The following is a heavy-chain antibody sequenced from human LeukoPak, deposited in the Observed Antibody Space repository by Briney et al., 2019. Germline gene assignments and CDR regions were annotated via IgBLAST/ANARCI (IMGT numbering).Heavy chain of an antibody. V-gene: IGHV4-59*08. CDR3: ASQGWFGEPLDY. CDR1: GGSISSYY. D-gene: IGHD3-10*01. Sequence: SETLSLTCTVSGGSISSYYWSWIRQPPGKGLEWIGYIYYSGSTNYNPSLKSRVTISVDTSKNQFSLKLSSVTAADTAVYYCASQGWFGEPLDYWGQGTLVTVSS. CDR2: IYYSGST. J-gene: IGHJ4*02.